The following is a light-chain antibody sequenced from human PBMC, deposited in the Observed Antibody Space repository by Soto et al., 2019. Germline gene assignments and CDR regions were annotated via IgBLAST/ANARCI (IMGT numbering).Light chain of an antibody. CDR2: DAS. V-gene: IGKV1-5*01. CDR3: QQSNNHST. J-gene: IGKJ1*01. CDR1: QSISDW. Sequence: DIQMTQSPSTLSASVGDRVTITCRASQSISDWLAWFQLKPGKAPKLLIYDASSLESGVPSRFSGSGSGTEFTLNISRLQPDDFATYYCQQSNNHSTFGQGTKVDIX.